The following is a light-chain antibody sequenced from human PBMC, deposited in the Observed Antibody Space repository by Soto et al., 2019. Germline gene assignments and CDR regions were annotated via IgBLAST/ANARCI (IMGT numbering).Light chain of an antibody. CDR2: DVN. V-gene: IGLV2-11*01. Sequence: QSALTQPRSVSGSPGQSVTISCAGTSSDVGAYYYVSWYQQHPGKAPKLMLYDVNERPSGVPDRFSGSKSGNTASLSISGLQAEYEADYYCCSYAGGYTHVVFGGGTKLTVL. CDR3: CSYAGGYTHVV. CDR1: SSDVGAYYY. J-gene: IGLJ2*01.